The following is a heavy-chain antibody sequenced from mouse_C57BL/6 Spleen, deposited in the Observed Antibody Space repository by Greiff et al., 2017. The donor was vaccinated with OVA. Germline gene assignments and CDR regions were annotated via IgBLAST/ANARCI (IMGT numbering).Heavy chain of an antibody. V-gene: IGHV1-50*01. J-gene: IGHJ2*01. D-gene: IGHD1-1*01. CDR3: ALITTGY. CDR1: GYTFTSYW. CDR2: IDPSDSYT. Sequence: QVQLQQPGAELVKPGASVKLSCKASGYTFTSYWMQWVKQRPGQGLEWIGEIDPSDSYTNYNQKFKGKATLTVDTSSSTAYMQLSSLTSEDSAVYYCALITTGYWGQGTTLTVSS.